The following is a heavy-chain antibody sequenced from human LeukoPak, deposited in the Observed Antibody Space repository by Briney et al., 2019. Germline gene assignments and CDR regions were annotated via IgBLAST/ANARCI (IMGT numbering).Heavy chain of an antibody. Sequence: SSETLSLTCTVSAGFISSYYWSWIRQPPGKGLEWIGYIYYSGSTNYNPSLKSRVTISVDTSKNQFSLKLSSVTAADTAVYYCASSRDGYVHDAFDIWGQGTMVTVSS. J-gene: IGHJ3*02. CDR1: AGFISSYY. CDR3: ASSRDGYVHDAFDI. D-gene: IGHD5-24*01. V-gene: IGHV4-59*01. CDR2: IYYSGST.